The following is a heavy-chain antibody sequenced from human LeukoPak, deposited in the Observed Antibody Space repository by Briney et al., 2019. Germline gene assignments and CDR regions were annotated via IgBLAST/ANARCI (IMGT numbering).Heavy chain of an antibody. D-gene: IGHD1-26*01. CDR2: TYYRSKWYN. J-gene: IGHJ5*02. V-gene: IGHV6-1*01. CDR1: GDSVSSNSAA. CDR3: ARGGSYNLDP. Sequence: SQTLSLTCAISGDSVSSNSAAWNWIRQSPSRGLEWLGRTYYRSKWYNHYAISVRSRITVNPDTSKNQFSLHLTSVTPEDTAVYYCARGGSYNLDPWGHGTLVTVSS.